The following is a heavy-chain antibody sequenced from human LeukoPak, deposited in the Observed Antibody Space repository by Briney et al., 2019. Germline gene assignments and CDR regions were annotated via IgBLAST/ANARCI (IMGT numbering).Heavy chain of an antibody. D-gene: IGHD2-2*01. J-gene: IGHJ6*02. Sequence: ASVKVSCKASGYTFTGYYMHWVRQAPGQGLEWMGWINPNSGGTNYAQKFQGRVTMTRDTSISTAYMELSRLRSDDTAVYYCARGVVVVPGYGMDVWGQGTTVTVSS. V-gene: IGHV1-2*02. CDR1: GYTFTGYY. CDR2: INPNSGGT. CDR3: ARGVVVVPGYGMDV.